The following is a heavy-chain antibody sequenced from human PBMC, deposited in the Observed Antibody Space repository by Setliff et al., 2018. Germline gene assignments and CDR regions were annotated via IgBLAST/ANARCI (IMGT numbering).Heavy chain of an antibody. CDR2: INPSGGST. V-gene: IGHV1-46*01. CDR1: GYTFTGYY. J-gene: IGHJ6*02. CDR3: ASLSGGELWSHYGMDV. D-gene: IGHD5-18*01. Sequence: ASVKVSCKASGYTFTGYYMHWVRQAPGQGLEWMGIINPSGGSTSYAQKFQGRVTMTRDTSTSTAYMELSSLRSEDTAVYYCASLSGGELWSHYGMDVWGQGTTVTVSS.